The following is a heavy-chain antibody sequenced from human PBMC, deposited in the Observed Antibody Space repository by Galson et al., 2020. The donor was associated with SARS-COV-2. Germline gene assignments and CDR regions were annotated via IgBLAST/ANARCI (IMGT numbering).Heavy chain of an antibody. V-gene: IGHV3-33*01. CDR1: GFTFSSYG. CDR2: IWYDGSNK. Sequence: TGGSLRLSCAASGFTFSSYGMHWVRQAPGKGLEWVAVIWYDGSNKYYADSVKGRFTISRDNSKNTLYLQMNSLRAEDTAVYYCARVPEATNYHNNWFDPWGQGTLVTVSS. D-gene: IGHD5-12*01. CDR3: ARVPEATNYHNNWFDP. J-gene: IGHJ5*02.